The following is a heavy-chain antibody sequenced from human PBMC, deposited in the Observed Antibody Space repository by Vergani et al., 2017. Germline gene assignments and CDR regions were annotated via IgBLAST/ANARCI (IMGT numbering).Heavy chain of an antibody. D-gene: IGHD5-24*01. Sequence: QVQLVESGGGVVQPGRSLRLSCAASGFTFSSYGMHWVRQAPGKGLEWVAVIWYDGSNKYYADSVKGRFTISRDNSKNTLYLQMNSLRAEDTAVYYCAKAEMATTTYFDYWGQGTLVTVSS. J-gene: IGHJ4*02. CDR3: AKAEMATTTYFDY. V-gene: IGHV3-33*06. CDR1: GFTFSSYG. CDR2: IWYDGSNK.